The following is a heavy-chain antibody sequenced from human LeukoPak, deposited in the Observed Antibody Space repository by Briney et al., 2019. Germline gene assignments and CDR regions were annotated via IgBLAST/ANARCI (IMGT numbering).Heavy chain of an antibody. CDR3: TTDRGIAVRPAFDY. V-gene: IGHV3-15*01. CDR1: GITFRNAW. J-gene: IGHJ4*02. D-gene: IGHD6-6*01. CDR2: IKSKSDGGTT. Sequence: TAGGSLRLSCAASGITFRNAWMSWVRQAPGKGLEWVGRIKSKSDGGTTDYAAPVKGRFTISTDDSKITLYLQMNSLKIEDTAVYYCTTDRGIAVRPAFDYWGQGTLVTVSS.